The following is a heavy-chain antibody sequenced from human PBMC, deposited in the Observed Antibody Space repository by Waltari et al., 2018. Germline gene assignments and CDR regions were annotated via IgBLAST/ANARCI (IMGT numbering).Heavy chain of an antibody. CDR1: GYTFTSYA. CDR2: INAGNGNT. CDR3: AREGHYYDSSGYSYYFDY. D-gene: IGHD3-22*01. J-gene: IGHJ4*02. V-gene: IGHV1-3*03. Sequence: QVQLVQSGAEVKKPGASVKVSCKASGYTFTSYAMHWVRPAPGQRLEWMGWINAGNGNTKYSQEFQGRVTITRDTSASTAYMELSSLRSEDMAVYYCAREGHYYDSSGYSYYFDYWGQGTLVTVSS.